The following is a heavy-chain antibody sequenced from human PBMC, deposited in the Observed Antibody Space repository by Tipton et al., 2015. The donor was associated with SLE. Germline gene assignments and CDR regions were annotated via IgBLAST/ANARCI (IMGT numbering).Heavy chain of an antibody. CDR3: AKGGYGDYMDY. V-gene: IGHV4-34*01. Sequence: TLSLTCAVYGESFSGYYWSWIRQPPGKGLEWIGEINHSGSTNYNPSLKSRVTISVDTSKNQFSLKLSSVTAADTAVYYCAKGGYGDYMDYWGQGTLVTVSS. CDR2: INHSGST. CDR1: GESFSGYY. D-gene: IGHD4-17*01. J-gene: IGHJ4*02.